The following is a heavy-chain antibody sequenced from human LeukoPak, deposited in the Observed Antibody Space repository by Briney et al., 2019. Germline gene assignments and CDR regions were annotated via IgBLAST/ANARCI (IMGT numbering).Heavy chain of an antibody. CDR1: GGSFSGYY. D-gene: IGHD6-19*01. J-gene: IGHJ3*02. CDR2: INHSGST. Sequence: PSETLSLTCAVYGGSFSGYYWSWIRQPPGKGLEWIGEINHSGSTNYNPSLKSRVTISVDTSKNQFSLKLSSVTAADTAVYYCAASSGSFDIWGQGTMVTVSS. CDR3: AASSGSFDI. V-gene: IGHV4-34*01.